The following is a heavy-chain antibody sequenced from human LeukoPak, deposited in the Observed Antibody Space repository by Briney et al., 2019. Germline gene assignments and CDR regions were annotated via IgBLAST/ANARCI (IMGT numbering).Heavy chain of an antibody. CDR3: ARVKGTYFDY. J-gene: IGHJ4*02. D-gene: IGHD1-1*01. V-gene: IGHV3-48*01. CDR1: GFPLSSYS. Sequence: GGSLRLSCAASGFPLSSYSINWFRQAPGKGLEWVAYISASGSNIYYVDSVMGRFTVSRDNPKSSLFLQMNSPRAEDTAVYYCARVKGTYFDYWGQVALVTVSS. CDR2: ISASGSNI.